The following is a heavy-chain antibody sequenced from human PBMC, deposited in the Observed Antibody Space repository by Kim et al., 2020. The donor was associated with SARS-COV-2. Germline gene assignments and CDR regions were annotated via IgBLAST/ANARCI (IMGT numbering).Heavy chain of an antibody. CDR1: GFTFSSYA. V-gene: IGHV3-23*01. CDR2: ISGSGGSP. CDR3: AKDRDCSSSSRDVWSDYCNGMDV. D-gene: IGHD2-2*01. J-gene: IGHJ6*02. Sequence: GGSLRLSCAASGFTFSSYAMSWVRQAPGKGLEWVSAISGSGGSPYYADSVKGRFTISRDNSKNTLYLQMNSLRAEDTAVYYCAKDRDCSSSSRDVWSDYCNGMDVWGQGTTVTVSS.